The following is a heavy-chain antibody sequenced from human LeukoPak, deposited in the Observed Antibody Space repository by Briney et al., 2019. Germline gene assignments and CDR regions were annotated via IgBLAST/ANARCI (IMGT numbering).Heavy chain of an antibody. CDR2: ISYDGSNK. V-gene: IGHV3-30*18. J-gene: IGHJ4*02. CDR3: AKKGVAYYYDSSGYYYCDY. Sequence: PGGSLRLSCAAYGFTSSSYGMHWVRQAPGKVLEWVAVISYDGSNKYYADSLKGRFTISRDNSKNTLYLQMNSLRAEDTAVYYCAKKGVAYYYDSSGYYYCDYWGQGTLVTVCS. D-gene: IGHD3-22*01. CDR1: GFTSSSYG.